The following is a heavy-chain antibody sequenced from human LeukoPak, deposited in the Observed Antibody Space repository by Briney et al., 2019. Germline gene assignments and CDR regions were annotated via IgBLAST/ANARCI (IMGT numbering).Heavy chain of an antibody. CDR3: ARWGGSGDLERY. V-gene: IGHV3-23*01. J-gene: IGHJ4*02. D-gene: IGHD2-15*01. CDR2: ISGSGGST. CDR1: GFTFSSYA. Sequence: PGGSLRLSCAASGFTFSSYAMSWVRQAPGKGLEWVSAISGSGGSTYYADSVKGRFTISRDNSKNTLYLQMNSLRAEDTAVYYCARWGGSGDLERYWGQGTLVTVSS.